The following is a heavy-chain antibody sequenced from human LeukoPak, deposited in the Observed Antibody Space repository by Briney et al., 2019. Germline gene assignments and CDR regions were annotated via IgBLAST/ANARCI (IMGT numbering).Heavy chain of an antibody. D-gene: IGHD6-13*01. V-gene: IGHV4-59*01. CDR3: ARSDRSSWYHY. Sequence: SETLSLTCIVSGGSISSYYWSWIRQPPGKGLEWIGYIYYSGSTNYNPSLRSRVTISVDTSKNQFSLKLSSVTAADTAVYYCARSDRSSWYHYWGQGTLVTVSS. CDR2: IYYSGST. J-gene: IGHJ4*02. CDR1: GGSISSYY.